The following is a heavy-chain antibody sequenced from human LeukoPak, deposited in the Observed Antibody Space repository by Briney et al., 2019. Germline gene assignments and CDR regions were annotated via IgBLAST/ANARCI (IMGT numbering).Heavy chain of an antibody. V-gene: IGHV1-69*05. CDR3: ACKKRGYSYGHFDY. CDR1: GYTFTSYD. Sequence: GASVKVSCKASGYTFTSYDINWVRQATGQGLEWMGGIIPIFGTANYAQKFQGRVTITTDESTSTAYMELSSLRSEDTAVYYCACKKRGYSYGHFDYWGQGTLVTVSS. CDR2: IIPIFGTA. D-gene: IGHD5-18*01. J-gene: IGHJ4*02.